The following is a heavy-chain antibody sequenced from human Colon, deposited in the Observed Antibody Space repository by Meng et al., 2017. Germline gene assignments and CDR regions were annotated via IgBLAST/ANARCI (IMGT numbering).Heavy chain of an antibody. J-gene: IGHJ4*02. V-gene: IGHV4-4*02. CDR1: GDSSTYDNW. CDR2: IHHGRGT. D-gene: IGHD3-22*01. Sequence: VHLQAAGPGMVKPSGTLSIHCAVSGDSSTYDNWWSRLRQPPGKGLEWIGEIHHGRGTNYNPALRSRVTFSLDKSRNQLSLTLTSVTAADTAVYYCARNGFYSLGYWGPGALVTVSS. CDR3: ARNGFYSLGY.